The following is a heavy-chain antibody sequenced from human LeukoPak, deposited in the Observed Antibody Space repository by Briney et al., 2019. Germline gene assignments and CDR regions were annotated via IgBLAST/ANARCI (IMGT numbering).Heavy chain of an antibody. CDR3: ARGDERDGYNWDY. Sequence: PSETLSLTCAVSGGSISSGGYSWSWIRQPPGKGLEWIGYIYHSGSTYYNPSLKSRVTISVDRSKNQFSLKLSSVTAADTAVYYCARGDERDGYNWDYWGQGTLVTVSP. V-gene: IGHV4-30-2*01. D-gene: IGHD5-24*01. CDR1: GGSISSGGYS. J-gene: IGHJ4*02. CDR2: IYHSGST.